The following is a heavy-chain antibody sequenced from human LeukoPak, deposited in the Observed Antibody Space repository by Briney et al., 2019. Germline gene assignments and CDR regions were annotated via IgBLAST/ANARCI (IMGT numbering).Heavy chain of an antibody. D-gene: IGHD3-22*01. CDR3: GRETPYYYDSSGYEHAFDI. V-gene: IGHV1-2*02. CDR1: GYTFTGYY. Sequence: ASVKVSCKASGYTFTGYYMHWVRQAPGQGLEWMGWINPNSGGTNYAQKFQGRVTMTRDTSISTAYMELSRLRSDDTAVYYCGRETPYYYDSSGYEHAFDIWGQGTMVTVSS. J-gene: IGHJ3*02. CDR2: INPNSGGT.